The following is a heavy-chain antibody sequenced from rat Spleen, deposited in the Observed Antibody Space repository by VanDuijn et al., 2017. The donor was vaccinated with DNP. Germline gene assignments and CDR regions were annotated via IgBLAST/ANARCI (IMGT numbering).Heavy chain of an antibody. CDR2: ISSGGIT. D-gene: IGHD1-3*01. CDR1: GFSLISYG. Sequence: QVQLKESGPGLVQPSQTLSLTCTVSGFSLISYGVSWVRQPPGKGLEWIAAISSGGITYYNSALKSRLSISRDTAKSQVFLKMNSLQTEDTAIYFCTRDRRVATGHPYGLDPWGQGISVTVSS. J-gene: IGHJ4*01. V-gene: IGHV2S12*01. CDR3: TRDRRVATGHPYGLDP.